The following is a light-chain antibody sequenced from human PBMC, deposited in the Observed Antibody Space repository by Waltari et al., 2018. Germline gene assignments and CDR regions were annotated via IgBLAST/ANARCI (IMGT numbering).Light chain of an antibody. CDR2: AVS. V-gene: IGKV1-6*01. Sequence: AIQMTQSPSSLSASVGHRVTITCRASQGIRNDLGWYQQKPGKAPKLLIYAVSNLQSGVASRFSGSGSGTDFTLTISSLQPEDFATYYCLHDYNYPLTFGQGTKVEIK. CDR1: QGIRND. CDR3: LHDYNYPLT. J-gene: IGKJ1*01.